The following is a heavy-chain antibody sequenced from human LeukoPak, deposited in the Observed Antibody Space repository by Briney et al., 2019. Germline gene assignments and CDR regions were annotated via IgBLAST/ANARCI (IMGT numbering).Heavy chain of an antibody. Sequence: ASVKVSCKASGYTFTSYGISWVRQAPGQGLEWMGWISAYNGNTNYAQKRQGRVTMTTDTSTSTAYMELRSLRSDDTAVYYCARARPRYSSSWTFFDYWGQGTLVTVSS. CDR3: ARARPRYSSSWTFFDY. J-gene: IGHJ4*02. CDR1: GYTFTSYG. V-gene: IGHV1-18*01. D-gene: IGHD6-13*01. CDR2: ISAYNGNT.